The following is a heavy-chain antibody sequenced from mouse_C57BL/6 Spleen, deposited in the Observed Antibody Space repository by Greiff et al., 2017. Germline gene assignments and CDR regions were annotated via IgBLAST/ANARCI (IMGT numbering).Heavy chain of an antibody. J-gene: IGHJ2*01. Sequence: EVQLQQSGPVLVKPGASVKMSCKASGYTFTDYYMNWVKQSHGKSLEWIGVINPYNGGTSYNQKFKGKATLTVDKSSSTAYMELNSLTSEDSAVYYCARRLGTGSYFDYWGQGTTLTVSS. CDR2: INPYNGGT. D-gene: IGHD3-2*02. V-gene: IGHV1-19*01. CDR1: GYTFTDYY. CDR3: ARRLGTGSYFDY.